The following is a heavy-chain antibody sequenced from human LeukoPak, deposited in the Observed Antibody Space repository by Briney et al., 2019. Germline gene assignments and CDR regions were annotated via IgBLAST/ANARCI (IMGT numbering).Heavy chain of an antibody. V-gene: IGHV4-59*08. Sequence: PSETLSLTCTVSGGSISSYYWSWIRQSPGKGLEWIGYIYYSGSTNYNPSLKSRVTISVDTSKNQFSLKLSSVTAADTAVYYCARRAYYYDSSGYYNWFDPWGQGTLVTVSS. J-gene: IGHJ5*02. CDR1: GGSISSYY. CDR2: IYYSGST. CDR3: ARRAYYYDSSGYYNWFDP. D-gene: IGHD3-22*01.